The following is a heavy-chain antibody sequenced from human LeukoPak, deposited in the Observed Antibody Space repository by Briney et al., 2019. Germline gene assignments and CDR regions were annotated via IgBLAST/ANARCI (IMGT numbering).Heavy chain of an antibody. CDR1: GYTFTGYY. V-gene: IGHV1-69*13. J-gene: IGHJ5*02. CDR2: MIPIFGTA. Sequence: SVKVSCKASGYTFTGYYMHWVRQPPGQGLEWMGVMIPIFGTANYAQKFQGRVTITADESTSTAYMELSSLRSEDTAVYYCARVISSVVVVPAAMALGWFDPWGQGTLVTVSS. CDR3: ARVISSVVVVPAAMALGWFDP. D-gene: IGHD2-2*01.